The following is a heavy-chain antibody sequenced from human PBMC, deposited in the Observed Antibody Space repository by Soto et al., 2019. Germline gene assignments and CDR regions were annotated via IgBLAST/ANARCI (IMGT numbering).Heavy chain of an antibody. CDR1: GFIFSSYT. J-gene: IGHJ4*02. CDR2: ITYDGSNQ. D-gene: IGHD1-26*01. CDR3: ARAPSGSYPEFDY. Sequence: QVQLVESGGGVVQPGRSLRLSCAASGFIFSSYTMHWVRQAPGKGLEWVGVITYDGSNQYYADSVKGRFTISRDNSRNMLFLQMSSLRPDDTAVYYCARAPSGSYPEFDYWGQGILVTVSS. V-gene: IGHV3-30-3*01.